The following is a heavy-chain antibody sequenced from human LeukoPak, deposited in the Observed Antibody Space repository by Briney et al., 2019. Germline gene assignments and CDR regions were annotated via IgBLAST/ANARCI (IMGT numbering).Heavy chain of an antibody. CDR2: IYYSGST. J-gene: IGHJ6*03. CDR1: GGSISSGVYY. V-gene: IGHV4-31*03. Sequence: SQTLSLTCTVSGGSISSGVYYWSWIRQHPGKGLEWIGYIYYSGSTYYNPSLKSRVTISVDTSKNQFSLKLSSVTAADTAVYYCARGYCTNGVCRILYYYYYMDVWGKGTTVTVSS. CDR3: ARGYCTNGVCRILYYYYYMDV. D-gene: IGHD2-8*01.